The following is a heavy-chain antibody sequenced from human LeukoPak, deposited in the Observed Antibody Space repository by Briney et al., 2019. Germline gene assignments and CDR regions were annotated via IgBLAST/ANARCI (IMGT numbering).Heavy chain of an antibody. CDR1: GGSVTSGTYY. CDR2: ISYRGNT. V-gene: IGHV4-61*01. Sequence: KTSETLSLTCTVSGGSVTSGTYYWSWIRQPPGKELEWIGYISYRGNTNYNPSLKSRVTISVDTSKNQFSLKLNSVTAADTAVYYCAGVRYCSTNRCYDREFDNWGQGTLVTVSS. CDR3: AGVRYCSTNRCYDREFDN. J-gene: IGHJ4*02. D-gene: IGHD2-2*01.